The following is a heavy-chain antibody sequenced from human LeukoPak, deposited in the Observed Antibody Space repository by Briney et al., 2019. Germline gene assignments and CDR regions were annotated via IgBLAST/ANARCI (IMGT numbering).Heavy chain of an antibody. V-gene: IGHV3-21*01. J-gene: IGHJ6*04. CDR2: TSSSSTSI. Sequence: GGSLRLSCAASGFTFSSYSMNWVRQAPGKGLGWVSSTSSSSTSIYYADSVKGRFTISRDNAKNSLYLQMNSLRAEDTAVYYCARVPNIVGGSGMDVWGKGTTVTVSS. D-gene: IGHD2-15*01. CDR1: GFTFSSYS. CDR3: ARVPNIVGGSGMDV.